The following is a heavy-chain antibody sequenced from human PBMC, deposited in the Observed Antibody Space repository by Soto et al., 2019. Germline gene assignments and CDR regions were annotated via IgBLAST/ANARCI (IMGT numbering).Heavy chain of an antibody. CDR1: GFTFSNYW. Sequence: EVQLVESGGGLVQPGGSLRLSCAASGFTFSNYWMYWVRQAPGKGLVWVSRVNNDGTDTTHADSVKGRFTISRDNAENTLYLQMNRLSAEETAVYYCARGGLQHALDVWGQGSTVTVSS. J-gene: IGHJ6*02. CDR3: ARGGLQHALDV. D-gene: IGHD6-13*01. V-gene: IGHV3-74*03. CDR2: VNNDGTDT.